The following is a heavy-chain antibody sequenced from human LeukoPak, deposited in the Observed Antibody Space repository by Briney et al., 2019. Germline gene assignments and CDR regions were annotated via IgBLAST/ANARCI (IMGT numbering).Heavy chain of an antibody. J-gene: IGHJ4*02. Sequence: QPGGSLRLSCAASGFTFGSYAMTWVRQAPGKGLDWVSAIVGSGYSTYYAASVKGRFTISRDNSKNTVYLQMDSLRAEDTAASFCVRGRHYFDYWGQGALVTVSS. CDR2: IVGSGYST. V-gene: IGHV3-23*01. CDR3: VRGRHYFDY. CDR1: GFTFGSYA. D-gene: IGHD5-24*01.